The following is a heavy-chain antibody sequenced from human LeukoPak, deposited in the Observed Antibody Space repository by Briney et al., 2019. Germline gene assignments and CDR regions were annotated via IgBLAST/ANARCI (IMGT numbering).Heavy chain of an antibody. J-gene: IGHJ5*02. Sequence: GASVKVSCKASGYTFTSYYMHWMRQAPGQGLEWMGIINPSGGSTSYAKKFQGRVTMTRDTSTSTVYMELSSLRSEDTAVYYCARLTTVTNNWFDPWGQGTLVTVSS. CDR2: INPSGGST. CDR3: ARLTTVTNNWFDP. CDR1: GYTFTSYY. D-gene: IGHD4-17*01. V-gene: IGHV1-46*01.